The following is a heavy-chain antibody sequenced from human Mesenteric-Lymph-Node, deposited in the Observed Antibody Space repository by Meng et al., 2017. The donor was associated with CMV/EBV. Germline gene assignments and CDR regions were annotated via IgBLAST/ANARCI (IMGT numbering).Heavy chain of an antibody. CDR2: VYHSGST. CDR1: GGSVRSSNW. J-gene: IGHJ4*02. Sequence: SRTFAVSGGSVRSSNWWSWVRQSPGKGLEWIGEVYHSGSTNYNPSLKSRVTISVDKSENQFSLKVSSVTAADTAVYYCARGGTGSLDSWGQGTLVTVSS. D-gene: IGHD2-8*02. CDR3: ARGGTGSLDS. V-gene: IGHV4-4*02.